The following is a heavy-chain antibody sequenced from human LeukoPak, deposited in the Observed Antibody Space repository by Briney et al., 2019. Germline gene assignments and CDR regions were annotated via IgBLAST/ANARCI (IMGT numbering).Heavy chain of an antibody. CDR1: GGSISSSSYY. D-gene: IGHD3-22*01. J-gene: IGHJ1*01. Sequence: SETLSLTCTVSGGSISSSSYYWGWIRQPPGKGLEWIGSIYYSGSTYYNPSLKSRVTISVDTSKNQFSLKLSSVTAADTAVYYCARGRRSSGYYYFQHWGQGTLVTVSS. CDR2: IYYSGST. CDR3: ARGRRSSGYYYFQH. V-gene: IGHV4-39*07.